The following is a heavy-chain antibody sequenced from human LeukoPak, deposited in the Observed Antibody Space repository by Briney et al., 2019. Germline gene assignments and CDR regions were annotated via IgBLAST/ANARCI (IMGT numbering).Heavy chain of an antibody. V-gene: IGHV4-59*01. D-gene: IGHD4-4*01. CDR1: GGSISSYY. CDR3: ARDHDYSNPINDY. J-gene: IGHJ4*02. Sequence: SETLSLTCTVSGGSISSYYWSWIRQPPGKGLEWIGYIYYSGSTNYNPSLKSRVTISVDTSKNQFSLKLSSVTAADTAVYYCARDHDYSNPINDYWGQGTLVTVSS. CDR2: IYYSGST.